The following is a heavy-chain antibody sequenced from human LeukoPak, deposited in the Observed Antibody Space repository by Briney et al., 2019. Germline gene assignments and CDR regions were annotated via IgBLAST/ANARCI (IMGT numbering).Heavy chain of an antibody. Sequence: GGSLRLSCAASGFTSSSYWMSWVRQAPGKGLEWVANINRDGGEKYYVDSVEGRFTISRDNAKNSLYLQTNSLRVEDTAIYYCARDQGAAGDYWGQGTLVTVSS. D-gene: IGHD6-13*01. CDR1: GFTSSSYW. CDR2: INRDGGEK. J-gene: IGHJ4*02. CDR3: ARDQGAAGDY. V-gene: IGHV3-7*01.